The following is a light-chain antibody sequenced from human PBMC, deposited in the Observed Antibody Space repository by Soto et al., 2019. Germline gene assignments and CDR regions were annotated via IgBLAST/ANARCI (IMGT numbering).Light chain of an antibody. CDR1: QSVSSSY. Sequence: DIVLTQSPGTLSLSPGERAALSCRASQSVSSSYLAWYQQKPGQAPRLLIYGASNRATGIADRFSGSGSGTDLTLTISRLEPEDFAVYYCQQYDNSPLTFGGGTKV. CDR3: QQYDNSPLT. J-gene: IGKJ4*01. V-gene: IGKV3-20*01. CDR2: GAS.